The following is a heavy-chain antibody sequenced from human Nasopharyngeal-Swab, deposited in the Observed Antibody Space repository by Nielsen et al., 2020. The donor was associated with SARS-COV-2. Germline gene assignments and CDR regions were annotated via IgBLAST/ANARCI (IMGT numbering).Heavy chain of an antibody. V-gene: IGHV3-30*18. CDR3: AKDYYDSSGYYYPWRFDY. CDR1: GFTFSSYG. D-gene: IGHD3-22*01. J-gene: IGHJ4*02. Sequence: GGSLRLSCAASGFTFSSYGMHWVRQAPGKGLEWVAVISYDGSNKYYADSVKGRFTISRDNSKNTLYLQMNSLRAEDTAVYYCAKDYYDSSGYYYPWRFDYWGQGTRVTVSS. CDR2: ISYDGSNK.